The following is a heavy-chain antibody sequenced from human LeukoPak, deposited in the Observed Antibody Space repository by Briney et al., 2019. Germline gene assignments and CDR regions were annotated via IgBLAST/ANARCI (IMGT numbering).Heavy chain of an antibody. Sequence: AGGSLRLSCAASGFTFGTYWMHWVRQAPGKGLVWVSRINSDGSSRNYGDAVKGRFTMSRDNAKNSLYLQMNSLRAEDTAVYYCARDWVVAAFDYWGQGTLVTVSS. V-gene: IGHV3-74*01. CDR3: ARDWVVAAFDY. CDR1: GFTFGTYW. J-gene: IGHJ4*02. D-gene: IGHD2-15*01. CDR2: INSDGSSR.